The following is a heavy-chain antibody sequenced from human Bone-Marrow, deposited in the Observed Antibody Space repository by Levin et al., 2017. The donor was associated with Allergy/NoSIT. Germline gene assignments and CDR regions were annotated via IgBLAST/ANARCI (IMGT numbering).Heavy chain of an antibody. CDR1: GFTFTDYA. D-gene: IGHD4-23*01. Sequence: QRGESLKISCAASGFTFTDYAIHWIRQAPGRGLEWVSGVSWNSGTIGYADSVKGRFTISRDNAKNSLYLQMNSLRTEDTALYFCARHKDYGGNGYYYYGMDVWGQGTTVTVSS. J-gene: IGHJ6*02. CDR3: ARHKDYGGNGYYYYGMDV. V-gene: IGHV3-9*01. CDR2: VSWNSGTI.